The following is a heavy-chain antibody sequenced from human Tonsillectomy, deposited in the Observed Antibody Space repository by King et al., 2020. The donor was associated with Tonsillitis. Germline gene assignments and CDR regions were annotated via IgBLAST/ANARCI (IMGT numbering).Heavy chain of an antibody. J-gene: IGHJ4*02. V-gene: IGHV1-8*01. CDR2: MNPNSGNT. D-gene: IGHD3-10*01. CDR1: GYTFTSYD. Sequence: VQLVESGAEVKKPGASVKVSCKASGYTFTSYDINWVRQATGQGLEWMGWMNPNSGNTGYAQKFQGRVTMTRNTSISKAYMEMSSLRSEDTAVYYCARGVTRVRGAAASHDYWGQGTLVTVSS. CDR3: ARGVTRVRGAAASHDY.